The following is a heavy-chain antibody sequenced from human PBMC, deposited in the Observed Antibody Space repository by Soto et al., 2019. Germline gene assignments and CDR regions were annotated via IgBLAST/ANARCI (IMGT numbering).Heavy chain of an antibody. CDR3: AKETGDGGIDL. J-gene: IGHJ5*02. D-gene: IGHD7-27*01. CDR1: GFTFTTYP. CDR2: MIGNGGRT. V-gene: IGHV3-23*01. Sequence: EVQLLESGGGLVQPGGSLRLSCAASGFTFTTYPMSWFRQAPGRGLEWVSAMIGNGGRTYYADSVKGPFTISRDNSKYTLYLQISSLRVEDTAIYYCAKETGDGGIDLWGQGTLVTVSS.